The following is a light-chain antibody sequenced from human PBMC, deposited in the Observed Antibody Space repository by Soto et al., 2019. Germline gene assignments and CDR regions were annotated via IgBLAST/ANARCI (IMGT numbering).Light chain of an antibody. J-gene: IGLJ2*01. V-gene: IGLV2-23*01. CDR3: CSYAGGTSVI. Sequence: QSALTQPASVSGSPGQSRTISCTGTSSDVGRYSLVSWYQQHPGKAPKLIIYEDVERPSGVSYRFSGSKSGNTASLTISGLQTEDEADYYCCSYAGGTSVIFGGGTKVTVL. CDR1: SSDVGRYSL. CDR2: EDV.